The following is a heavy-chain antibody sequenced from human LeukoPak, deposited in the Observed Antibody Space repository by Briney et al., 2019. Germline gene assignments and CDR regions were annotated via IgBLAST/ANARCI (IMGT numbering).Heavy chain of an antibody. CDR1: GYTFTSYY. V-gene: IGHV1-46*01. CDR3: ARVGRFGVADYYFDY. CDR2: INPSGGST. J-gene: IGHJ4*02. D-gene: IGHD3-3*01. Sequence: GASVKVSCKASGYTFTSYYMHWVRQAPGQGLEWMGIINPSGGSTSYAQKFQGRVTMTRDTSISTAYMELSRLRSDDTAVYYCARVGRFGVADYYFDYWGQGTLVTVSS.